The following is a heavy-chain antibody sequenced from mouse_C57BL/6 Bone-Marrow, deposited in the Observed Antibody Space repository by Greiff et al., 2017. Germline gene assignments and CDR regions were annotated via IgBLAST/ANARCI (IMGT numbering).Heavy chain of an antibody. Sequence: EVMLVESEGGLVQPGSSMKLSCTASGFTFSDYYMAWVRQVPEKGLEWVANINYDGSSTYYLDSLKSRFIISRDNAKNILYLQMSSLQSEDTATYYCARGSPDSSGPFAYWGQGTLVTVSA. J-gene: IGHJ3*01. CDR3: ARGSPDSSGPFAY. V-gene: IGHV5-16*01. CDR1: GFTFSDYY. D-gene: IGHD3-2*02. CDR2: INYDGSST.